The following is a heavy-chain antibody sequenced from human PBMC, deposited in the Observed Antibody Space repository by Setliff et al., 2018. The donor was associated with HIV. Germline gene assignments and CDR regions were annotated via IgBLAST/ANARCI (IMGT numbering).Heavy chain of an antibody. D-gene: IGHD6-19*01. CDR1: GFTFRGSA. J-gene: IGHJ4*02. CDR2: IVVGIGKT. V-gene: IGHV1-58*01. CDR3: VADGHGSGWRSDY. Sequence: SVKVSCKASGFTFRGSAVQWMRQARGQRPEWLGWIVVGIGKTEYAQKFQERVTITRDMSTSTAYMELRSLRYDDTAVYYCVADGHGSGWRSDYWGQGTLVTVSS.